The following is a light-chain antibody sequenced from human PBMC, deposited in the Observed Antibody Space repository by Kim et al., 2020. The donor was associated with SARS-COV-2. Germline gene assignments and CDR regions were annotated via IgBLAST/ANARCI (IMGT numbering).Light chain of an antibody. CDR2: DKN. J-gene: IGLJ3*02. CDR1: SLRSYY. CDR3: NCRYSRGTHWV. V-gene: IGLV3-19*01. Sequence: SSELTQDPAVSVALGQTVRITCQGDSLRSYYASWYQQKPGQAPVLVIYDKNNRPSGIPDRFSGSSSGNTASLTITGAQAEDEADYYCNCRYSRGTHWVFGGGTQLSVL.